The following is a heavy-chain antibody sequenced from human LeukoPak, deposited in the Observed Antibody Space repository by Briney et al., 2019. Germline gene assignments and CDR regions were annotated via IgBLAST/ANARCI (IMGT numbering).Heavy chain of an antibody. Sequence: PGGSVRLSCAASGFSFSNYGMHWVRQAPGKGLEWVAITWYDGSNKYYADYVKGRITISRDNSKKTLYLQMNSLRAEDTAVYYCARDREQEPTYDYWVRGTLVTVSS. CDR2: TWYDGSNK. CDR3: ARDREQEPTYDY. V-gene: IGHV3-33*01. D-gene: IGHD6-13*01. J-gene: IGHJ4*02. CDR1: GFSFSNYG.